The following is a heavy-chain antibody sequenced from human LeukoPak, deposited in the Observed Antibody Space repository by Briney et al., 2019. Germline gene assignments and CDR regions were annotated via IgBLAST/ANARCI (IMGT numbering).Heavy chain of an antibody. CDR1: GFTFSSYS. Sequence: GGSLRLSCAASGFTFSSYSMNWVRQAPGKGLEWVSSISSSSSYIYYADSVKGRFTISRDNAKNSLYLQMNSLRAEDTAVYYCARVHRYYYDSSGYYYDDYWGQGTLVTVSS. D-gene: IGHD3-22*01. J-gene: IGHJ4*02. CDR3: ARVHRYYYDSSGYYYDDY. V-gene: IGHV3-21*01. CDR2: ISSSSSYI.